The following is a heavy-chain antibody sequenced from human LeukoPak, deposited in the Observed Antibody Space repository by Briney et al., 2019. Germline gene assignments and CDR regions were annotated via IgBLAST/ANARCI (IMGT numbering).Heavy chain of an antibody. CDR2: ISTTSTYI. Sequence: PGGSLRLSCAASRFTFNNYGMSWVRQAPGEGLEWVSSISTTSTYIYYADSVKGRFTISKDNAKNSLYLQMNSLRAEGTAVYYCARRDSSDAFDIWGQGTMVTVSS. D-gene: IGHD2-15*01. CDR3: ARRDSSDAFDI. CDR1: RFTFNNYG. V-gene: IGHV3-21*01. J-gene: IGHJ3*02.